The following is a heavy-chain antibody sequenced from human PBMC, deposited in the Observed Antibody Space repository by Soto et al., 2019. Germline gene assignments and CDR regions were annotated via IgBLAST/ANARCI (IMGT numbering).Heavy chain of an antibody. CDR2: IYYSGST. J-gene: IGHJ4*02. Sequence: ETLSLTCTVSGGSISSGDYYWRWIRQPPGKGLEWIGYIYYSGSTNYNPSLKSRVTISVDTSKNQFSLKLSSVTAADTAAYYCARRYGDCFDYWGQGTLVTVSS. D-gene: IGHD4-17*01. CDR3: ARRYGDCFDY. V-gene: IGHV4-61*08. CDR1: GGSISSGDYY.